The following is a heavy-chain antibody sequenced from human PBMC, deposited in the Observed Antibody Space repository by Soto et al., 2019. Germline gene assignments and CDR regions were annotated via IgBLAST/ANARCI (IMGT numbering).Heavy chain of an antibody. V-gene: IGHV5-10-1*01. CDR1: GYSFTSYW. Sequence: GESLKISCKRSGYSFTSYWISWVRQMPGKGLEWMGRIDPSDSYTNYSPSFQRHVTSSADKSISTAYLQLSSLKASDTAMYYFAGEEESLCRMEVWGKGTTVT. CDR2: IDPSDSYT. CDR3: AGEEESLCRMEV. D-gene: IGHD3-10*02. J-gene: IGHJ6*01.